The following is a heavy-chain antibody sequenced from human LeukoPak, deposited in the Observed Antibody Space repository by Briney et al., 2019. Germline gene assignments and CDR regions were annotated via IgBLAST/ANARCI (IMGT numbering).Heavy chain of an antibody. CDR3: GRGRTVRNWFDP. CDR1: GYTFTSYD. D-gene: IGHD4-11*01. V-gene: IGHV1-8*01. Sequence: ASVKVSCKASGYTFTSYDISWVRQATGQGLEWMGWMNPNSGNTGYAQKFQGRVTMTRNTSISTAYMELSSLRSEDTAVYYCGRGRTVRNWFDPWGQGTLVTVSS. J-gene: IGHJ5*02. CDR2: MNPNSGNT.